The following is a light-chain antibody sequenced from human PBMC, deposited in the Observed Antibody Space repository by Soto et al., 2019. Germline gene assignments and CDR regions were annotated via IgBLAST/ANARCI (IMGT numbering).Light chain of an antibody. CDR3: QQTNSFPYT. V-gene: IGKV1D-12*01. J-gene: IGKJ2*01. Sequence: DIQMTQSPSSVSASVGDRVTITCRASQGISNWLAWYQQKPGKAPNLLIYAASSLQSGVPSRFSGSGSGTDFTLTISRLQPEDFATYYCQQTNSFPYTVGQGTKVDIK. CDR2: AAS. CDR1: QGISNW.